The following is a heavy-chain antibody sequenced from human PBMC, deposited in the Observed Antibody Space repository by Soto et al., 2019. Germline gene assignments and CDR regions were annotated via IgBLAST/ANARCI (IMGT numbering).Heavy chain of an antibody. Sequence: SETLSLTCTVSGDSISSGDYYWSWIRQPPGKGLEWIGYIYYSGSTNYNPSLKSRVTISVDTSKHQFSLKLSSVTAADTAVYYCARVYGDYLDFWGQGTLVTVSS. V-gene: IGHV4-61*08. CDR3: ARVYGDYLDF. CDR2: IYYSGST. J-gene: IGHJ4*02. CDR1: GDSISSGDYY. D-gene: IGHD4-17*01.